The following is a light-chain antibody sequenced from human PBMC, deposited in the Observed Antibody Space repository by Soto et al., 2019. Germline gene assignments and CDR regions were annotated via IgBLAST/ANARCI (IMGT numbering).Light chain of an antibody. Sequence: QSVLTQPASVSGSPGQSITISCTGTSSDVGGYDYVSWYQQHPGKAPKLMIYDVGDRPSGVSSRFSGSKSGSTASLTISGLQAEDEAAYYCSSYASSSTYVFGTGTKVTVL. CDR2: DVG. CDR3: SSYASSSTYV. J-gene: IGLJ1*01. V-gene: IGLV2-14*01. CDR1: SSDVGGYDY.